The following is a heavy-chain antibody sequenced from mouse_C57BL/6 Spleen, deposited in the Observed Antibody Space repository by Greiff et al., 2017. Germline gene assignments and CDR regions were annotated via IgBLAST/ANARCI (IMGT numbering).Heavy chain of an antibody. D-gene: IGHD4-1*01. Sequence: EVKLMESGAELVRPGASVKLSCTASGFNITGYYMHWVKQRPEQGLEWIGRIDPEGGDTEYDPKFQGKATLTVDTSSNTAYLQLSSLTSEDSAVFYCTARRNWLAWFACWGQGPLVTVSA. V-gene: IGHV14-1*01. J-gene: IGHJ3*01. CDR3: TARRNWLAWFAC. CDR2: IDPEGGDT. CDR1: GFNITGYY.